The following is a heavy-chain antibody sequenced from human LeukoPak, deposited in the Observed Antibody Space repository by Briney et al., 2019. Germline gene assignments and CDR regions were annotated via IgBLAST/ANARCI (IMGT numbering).Heavy chain of an antibody. D-gene: IGHD1-1*01. CDR2: IRSKVYGGTT. J-gene: IGHJ3*02. Sequence: GGSLRLSCTASGFTFGDYAMSWVRQAPGKGLEWVGFIRSKVYGGTTEYAASVKGRFTISRDNAKNSLYLHMNSLRAEDTAVYYCARIEWNALDIWGQGTMVTVSS. CDR3: ARIEWNALDI. V-gene: IGHV3-49*04. CDR1: GFTFGDYA.